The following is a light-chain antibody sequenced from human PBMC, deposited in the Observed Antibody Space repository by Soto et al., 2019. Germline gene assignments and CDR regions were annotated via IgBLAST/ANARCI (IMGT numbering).Light chain of an antibody. CDR2: DVS. V-gene: IGLV2-14*01. CDR3: SSYTTGGSYV. CDR1: SRDVGGYNS. J-gene: IGLJ1*01. Sequence: ALTQPASVSGSPGLSIAISCTGTSRDVGGYNSVSWYQQQPGKVPKLMIYDVSNRPSGVSNRFSGSKSGNTASLTISGLQAEDEGDYYCSSYTTGGSYVFGTGTKLTVL.